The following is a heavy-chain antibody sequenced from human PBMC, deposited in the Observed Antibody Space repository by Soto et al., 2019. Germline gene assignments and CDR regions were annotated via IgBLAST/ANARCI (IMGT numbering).Heavy chain of an antibody. CDR1: GGTVSSYA. CDR2: IIPIFGTA. D-gene: IGHD3-22*01. V-gene: IGHV1-69*13. CDR3: AWDSSGYYDDASDI. J-gene: IGHJ3*02. Sequence: ASVKVSCKASGGTVSSYAISWVRQAPGQGLEWMGGIIPIFGTANYAQKFQGRVTITADESTSTAYMELSSLRSEDTAVYYCAWDSSGYYDDASDIRGKGPMVPVSS.